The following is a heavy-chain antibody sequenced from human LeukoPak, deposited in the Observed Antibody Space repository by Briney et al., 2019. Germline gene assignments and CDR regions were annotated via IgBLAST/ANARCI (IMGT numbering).Heavy chain of an antibody. CDR3: ARINVRGVEGHYYYMDG. D-gene: IGHD3-10*01. V-gene: IGHV4-31*03. Sequence: SDTLSLTCSVSGGSIRRDGYYWSWVPQHPVKGLEWIGHINYSRTIYYNPSLKSRLTTSVDTSKNQFSLNLSSVTAADAAVYYCARINVRGVEGHYYYMDGWGKRATVT. J-gene: IGHJ6*03. CDR2: INYSRTI. CDR1: GGSIRRDGYY.